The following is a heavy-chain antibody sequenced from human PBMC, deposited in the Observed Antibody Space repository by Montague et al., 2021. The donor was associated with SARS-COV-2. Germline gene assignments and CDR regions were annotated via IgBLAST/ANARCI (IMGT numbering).Heavy chain of an antibody. CDR2: IHYSGRT. Sequence: SETLSLTCSVSGDSISRSTNHWGWIRPPPGKGLEWIASIHYSGRTYHNPPLKSRVTMSVDTSKNQFFLKLSSVTAADTAVYYCTRTTDDSALAATFWGRGTLVTVSS. CDR1: GDSISRSTNH. CDR3: TRTTDDSALAATF. J-gene: IGHJ4*02. D-gene: IGHD3-3*01. V-gene: IGHV4-39*01.